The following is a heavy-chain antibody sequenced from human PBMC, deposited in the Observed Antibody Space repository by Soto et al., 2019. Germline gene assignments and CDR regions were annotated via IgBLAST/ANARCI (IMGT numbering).Heavy chain of an antibody. CDR2: INHSGST. D-gene: IGHD6-6*01. CDR1: GGSFSRYY. CDR3: ARKTSLYYYYYMDV. V-gene: IGHV4-34*01. Sequence: SETLSLTCAVYGGSFSRYYSNWNRQPPGKGLEWIGEINHSGSTNYNPSLKSRVTISVDTSKNQFSLKLSSVTAADTAVYYCARKTSLYYYYYMDVWGKGTTVTVSS. J-gene: IGHJ6*03.